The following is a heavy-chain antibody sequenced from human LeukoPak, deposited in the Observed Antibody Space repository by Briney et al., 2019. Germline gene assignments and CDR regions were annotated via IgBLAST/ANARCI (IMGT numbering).Heavy chain of an antibody. J-gene: IGHJ4*02. V-gene: IGHV3-30*02. D-gene: IGHD3-9*01. CDR1: GFTFNNYG. Sequence: HSGGSLRLSCAASGFTFNNYGIHWVRQAPGKGLEWVAFIRYDETNKYYADSVKGRFTISRDNSKNTLTLQMNSLRAEDTAVYYCAKDRGYNILTGYSKGHYFDYWGQGTLVTVSS. CDR3: AKDRGYNILTGYSKGHYFDY. CDR2: IRYDETNK.